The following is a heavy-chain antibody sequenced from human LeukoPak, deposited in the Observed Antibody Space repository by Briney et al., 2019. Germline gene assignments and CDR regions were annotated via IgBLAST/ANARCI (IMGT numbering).Heavy chain of an antibody. Sequence: SVKGSCKASGGTFSSYAISWVRQAPGQGLEWMGGIIPIFGTANYAQKFQGRVTITADESTSTAYMELSSLRSEDTAVYYCARGDRAAAGTSFDYWGQGTLVTVSS. CDR1: GGTFSSYA. CDR2: IIPIFGTA. D-gene: IGHD6-13*01. J-gene: IGHJ4*02. V-gene: IGHV1-69*01. CDR3: ARGDRAAAGTSFDY.